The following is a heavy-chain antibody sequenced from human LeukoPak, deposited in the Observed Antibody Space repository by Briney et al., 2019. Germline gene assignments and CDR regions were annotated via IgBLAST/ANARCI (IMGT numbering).Heavy chain of an antibody. D-gene: IGHD5-18*01. CDR2: ISSGGSSI. CDR3: ATFGKQLWASIDY. CDR1: GFTFSSYS. V-gene: IGHV3-48*01. Sequence: GGSLRLSCAASGFTFSSYSMNWVRQAPGKGLEWVSYISSGGSSIYYADSVKGRFTISRDNAKNSLYLQMNSLRAEDTAVYYCATFGKQLWASIDYWGQGTLVTVSS. J-gene: IGHJ4*02.